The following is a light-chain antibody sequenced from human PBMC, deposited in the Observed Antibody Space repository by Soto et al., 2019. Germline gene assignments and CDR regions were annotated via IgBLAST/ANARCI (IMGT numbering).Light chain of an antibody. CDR1: SSDVGSYNL. V-gene: IGLV2-14*02. CDR2: EGS. J-gene: IGLJ1*01. Sequence: QSALTQPASVSGSPGQSITISCTGTSSDVGSYNLVSWYQQHPGKAPKLMIYEGSKRPSGVSNRFSGSKSGNTASLTISGLQAEDEADYYCVSYTTSASHVFGTGTKVTVL. CDR3: VSYTTSASHV.